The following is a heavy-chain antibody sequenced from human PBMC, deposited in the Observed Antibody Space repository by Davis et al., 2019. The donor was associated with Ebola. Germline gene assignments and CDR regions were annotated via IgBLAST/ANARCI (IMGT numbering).Heavy chain of an antibody. CDR1: GDSITSSNY. CDR2: VYHDGTT. CDR3: ARVEWPRYYYGMDV. Sequence: GSLRLSCAVSGDSITSSNYWSWVRQSPGKGLEWIGEVYHDGTTNYSPSLKSRVTISVDKSKNQFSLKLSSVTAADAAVYYCARVEWPRYYYGMDVWGQGTTVTVSS. V-gene: IGHV4-4*02. J-gene: IGHJ6*02. D-gene: IGHD3-3*01.